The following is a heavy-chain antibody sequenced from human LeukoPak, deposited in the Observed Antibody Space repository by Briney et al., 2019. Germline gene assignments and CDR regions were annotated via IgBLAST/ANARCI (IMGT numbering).Heavy chain of an antibody. CDR3: ARAPRALRGFFDY. Sequence: PSETLSLTCAVYGGSFSGYYWSWIRQPPGKGLEWIGEINHSGSTNYNPSLKSRVTISVDTSKNQFSLKLSSVTAADTAVYYCARAPRALRGFFDYWGQGTLVTVSS. CDR2: INHSGST. J-gene: IGHJ4*02. V-gene: IGHV4-34*01. CDR1: GGSFSGYY. D-gene: IGHD3-10*01.